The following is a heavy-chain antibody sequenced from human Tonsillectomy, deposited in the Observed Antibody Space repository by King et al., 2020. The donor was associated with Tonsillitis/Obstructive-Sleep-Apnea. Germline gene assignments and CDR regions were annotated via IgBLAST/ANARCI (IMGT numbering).Heavy chain of an antibody. D-gene: IGHD1-1*01. J-gene: IGHJ6*03. CDR3: ARGNWNDVPNYYYYYMDV. Sequence: QLVQSGAEVKKPGSSVKVSCKASGGTFSSYAISWVRQAPGQGLEWMGGIIPIFDTAHYAQKFQGRVTITADDSTSTAYMELSSLRSEDTAVYYCARGNWNDVPNYYYYYMDVWGKGTTVTVSS. CDR2: IIPIFDTA. CDR1: GGTFSSYA. V-gene: IGHV1-69*01.